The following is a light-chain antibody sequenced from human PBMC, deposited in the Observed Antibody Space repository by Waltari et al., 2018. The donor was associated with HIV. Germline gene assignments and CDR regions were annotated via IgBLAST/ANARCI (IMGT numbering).Light chain of an antibody. CDR1: QSISTY. Sequence: DIQMTQSPSSLSASVGDRVTITCRASQSISTYLNLYQQKPGKAPKPLIYAASKLQSGVPSRFSGSGSGTDFTLTISSLQPEDSATYYCQQNYITPLTFGGGAKVEIK. V-gene: IGKV1-39*01. CDR3: QQNYITPLT. J-gene: IGKJ4*02. CDR2: AAS.